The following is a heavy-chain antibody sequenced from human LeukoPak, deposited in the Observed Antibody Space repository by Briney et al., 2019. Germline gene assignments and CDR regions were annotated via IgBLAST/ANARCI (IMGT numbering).Heavy chain of an antibody. CDR3: ARDLLGCSGGSCYDY. CDR1: GGSISSHY. V-gene: IGHV4-59*11. D-gene: IGHD2-15*01. CDR2: IYYSGST. J-gene: IGHJ4*02. Sequence: SETLSLTCTVSGGSISSHYWSWIRQPPGKGLEWIGYIYYSGSTNYNPSLKSRVTISVDTSKNQFSLKLSSVTAADTAVYYCARDLLGCSGGSCYDYWGQGTLVTLSS.